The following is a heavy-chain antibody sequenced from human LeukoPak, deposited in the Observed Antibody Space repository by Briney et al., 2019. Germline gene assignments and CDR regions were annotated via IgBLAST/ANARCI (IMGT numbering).Heavy chain of an antibody. D-gene: IGHD2-15*01. CDR3: ARGYCSGVSCYSSYYYSYMDV. Sequence: PSETLSLTCTVSGGSISSGGYYWSWIRQPAGKGLEWIGRMYTSGNTNYNPSLKSRATISVDTSKNQFSLELSSVTAADTAVYYCARGYCSGVSCYSSYYYSYMDVWGKGTTVTVSS. CDR2: MYTSGNT. CDR1: GGSISSGGYY. J-gene: IGHJ6*03. V-gene: IGHV4-61*02.